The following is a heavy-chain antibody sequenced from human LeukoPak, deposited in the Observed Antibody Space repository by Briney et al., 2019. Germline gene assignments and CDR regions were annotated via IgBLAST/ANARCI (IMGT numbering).Heavy chain of an antibody. Sequence: GGSLRLSCAAPGFTFSNHEMNWVHQAPGKGLEWVSYISSSGSTIYYADSVKGRFTISRDNAKNSLYLQMNSLRAEDTAVYYCARDRGVTLFYYGMDVWGQGTTVTVSS. J-gene: IGHJ6*02. D-gene: IGHD2-21*02. CDR3: ARDRGVTLFYYGMDV. CDR1: GFTFSNHE. V-gene: IGHV3-48*03. CDR2: ISSSGSTI.